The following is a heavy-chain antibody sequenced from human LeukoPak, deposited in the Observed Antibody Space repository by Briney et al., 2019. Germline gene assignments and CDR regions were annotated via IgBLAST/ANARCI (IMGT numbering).Heavy chain of an antibody. CDR3: ARESSGYSY. J-gene: IGHJ4*02. CDR2: ISSSSSFR. Sequence: PGGSLRLSCAASGFNFSGYSMNWVRQAPGKGLEWVSSISSSSSFRYYADSVKGRFTISRDNAKNSLYLQMNSLRAEDTAVYYCARESSGYSYWGQGTPVTVSS. CDR1: GFNFSGYS. V-gene: IGHV3-21*01. D-gene: IGHD3-22*01.